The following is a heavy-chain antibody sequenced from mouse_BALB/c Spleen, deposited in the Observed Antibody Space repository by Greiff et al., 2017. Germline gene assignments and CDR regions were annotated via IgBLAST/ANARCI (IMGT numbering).Heavy chain of an antibody. CDR3: ARSGYGNYDYFDY. V-gene: IGHV1-4*01. CDR1: GYTFTSYT. J-gene: IGHJ2*01. CDR2: INPSSGYT. Sequence: VQLQESGAELARPGASVKMSCKASGYTFTSYTMHWVKQRPGQGLEWIGYINPSSGYTNYNQKFKDKATLTADKSSSTAYMQLSSLTSEDSAVYDCARSGYGNYDYFDYWGQGTTLTVSS. D-gene: IGHD2-10*02.